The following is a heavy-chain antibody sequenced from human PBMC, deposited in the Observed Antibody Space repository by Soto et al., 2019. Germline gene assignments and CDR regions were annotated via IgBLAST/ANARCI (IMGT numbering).Heavy chain of an antibody. CDR3: AKQGGGDYVLRY. V-gene: IGHV2-5*02. CDR2: IYWDDSK. J-gene: IGHJ4*02. CDR1: GFSLSTNGVG. D-gene: IGHD4-17*01. Sequence: QITLKESGPTLVKPTQTLTLTCTFSGFSLSTNGVGVGWIRQPPGKALDWLALIYWDDSKHSSPSLESRLTITKDTSRNQVVLTMTNMDPVDTATYYCAKQGGGDYVLRYWGQGTLVTVSS.